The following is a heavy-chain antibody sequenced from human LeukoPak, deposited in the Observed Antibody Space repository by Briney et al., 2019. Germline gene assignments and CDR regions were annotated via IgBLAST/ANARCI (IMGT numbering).Heavy chain of an antibody. CDR1: EFTFRHFA. V-gene: IGHV3-23*01. CDR3: ARAMPSSTYYFDS. J-gene: IGHJ4*02. CDR2: ISVSDGST. Sequence: GGSLRLSCAASEFTFRHFAMNWVRQAPGKGLEWVSVISVSDGSTYYADSVRGRFTISRDNSKNTLFLQLNGLRAEDTAIYYCARAMPSSTYYFDSWGQGTLATVSS. D-gene: IGHD2-2*01.